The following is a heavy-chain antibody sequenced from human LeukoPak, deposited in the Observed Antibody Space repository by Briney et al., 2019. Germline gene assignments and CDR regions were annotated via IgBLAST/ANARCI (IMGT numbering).Heavy chain of an antibody. CDR2: MNPNSGNT. Sequence: ASVKVSCKASGYTFTSYDINWVRQATGQGLEWMGWMNPNSGNTGYAQKFQGRVTMTRNTSISTAYMELSSLRSEDTAVYYCARATNIAPYCRSSYSAYYFDYWRRGTLVTVST. V-gene: IGHV1-8*01. CDR3: ARATNIAPYCRSSYSAYYFDY. J-gene: IGHJ4*02. D-gene: IGHD3-3*01. CDR1: GYTFTSYD.